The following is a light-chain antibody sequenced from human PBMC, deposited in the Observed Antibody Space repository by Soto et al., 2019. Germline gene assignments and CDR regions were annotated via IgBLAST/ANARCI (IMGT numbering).Light chain of an antibody. V-gene: IGKV3-20*01. CDR1: QPVATNS. J-gene: IGKJ2*01. Sequence: EVVLTQSPGTLSLSAGERVTLSCRASQPVATNSVAWYQQKPGQAPRLLFYSASNRATGVPDRFSGSGSETDFTLTISRLEPEEFAVYYCQQYGSSPMYTFGQGTKLEIK. CDR2: SAS. CDR3: QQYGSSPMYT.